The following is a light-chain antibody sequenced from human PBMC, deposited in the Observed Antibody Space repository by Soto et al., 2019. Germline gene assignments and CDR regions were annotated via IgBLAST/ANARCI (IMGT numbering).Light chain of an antibody. CDR3: QQYNTFWT. V-gene: IGKV3D-15*01. CDR1: QSVSSN. CDR2: GVY. J-gene: IGKJ1*01. Sequence: EIVMTQSPTILSVSPGERATLSCRASQSVSSNLAWYQQKPGQAPRLLIYGVYTRAPGIPARFSGSGSGTEFTLTISSLQSEDFAVYYCQQYNTFWTFGPGTKVDIK.